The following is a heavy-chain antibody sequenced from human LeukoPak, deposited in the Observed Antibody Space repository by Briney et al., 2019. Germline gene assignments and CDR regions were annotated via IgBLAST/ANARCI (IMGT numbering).Heavy chain of an antibody. CDR1: GGSISSSNW. V-gene: IGHV4-4*02. CDR2: IYHSGST. Sequence: SETLSLTCAVSGGSISSSNWWSWVRQPPGKGLEWIGEIYHSGSTNYNPSLKSRVTISVDKSKNQFSLKLSSVTAADTAVYYCARQHYSSGWYRGTDYWGQGTLVTVSS. CDR3: ARQHYSSGWYRGTDY. D-gene: IGHD6-19*01. J-gene: IGHJ4*02.